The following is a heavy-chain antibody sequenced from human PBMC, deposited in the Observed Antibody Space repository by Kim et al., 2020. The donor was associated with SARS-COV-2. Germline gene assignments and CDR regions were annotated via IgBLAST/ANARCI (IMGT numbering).Heavy chain of an antibody. CDR2: TYYRSKWYN. CDR1: GDSVSSNSAA. D-gene: IGHD3-22*01. CDR3: ARDMGYDSSGYYGYYYDYGMDV. J-gene: IGHJ6*02. Sequence: SQTLSLTCAISGDSVSSNSAAWNWIRQSPSRGLEWLGRTYYRSKWYNDYAVSVKSRITINPDTSKNQFSLQLNSVTPEDTAVYYCARDMGYDSSGYYGYYYDYGMDVWGQGTTVTISS. V-gene: IGHV6-1*01.